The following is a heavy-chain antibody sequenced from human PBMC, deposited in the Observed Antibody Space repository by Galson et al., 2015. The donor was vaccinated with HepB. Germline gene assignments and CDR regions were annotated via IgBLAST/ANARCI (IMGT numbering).Heavy chain of an antibody. Sequence: SLRLSCAASGFTFRSYAMSWVRRAPGKGLEWVSGISGSGGYTYYAESVKGRFTISRDNSKDTLYLQMNRLRAEDTALYYCVKHRSAAPDFDMDVWGKGTTVTVSS. J-gene: IGHJ6*03. CDR3: VKHRSAAPDFDMDV. D-gene: IGHD6-13*01. V-gene: IGHV3-23*01. CDR1: GFTFRSYA. CDR2: ISGSGGYT.